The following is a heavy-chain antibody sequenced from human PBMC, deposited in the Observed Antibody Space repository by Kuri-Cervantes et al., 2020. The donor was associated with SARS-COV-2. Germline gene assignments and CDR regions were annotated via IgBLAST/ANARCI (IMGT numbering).Heavy chain of an antibody. D-gene: IGHD6-13*01. V-gene: IGHV3-48*01. CDR3: ARDAVAAAGSEWFDP. J-gene: IGHJ5*02. CDR2: ISSSSSTI. Sequence: LSLTCAASGFTFSSYSMNWVRQAPGKGLEWVSYISSSSSTIYYADSVKGRFTISRDNAKNSLYLQMNSLRAEDTAVYYCARDAVAAAGSEWFDPWGQGTLVTVSS. CDR1: GFTFSSYS.